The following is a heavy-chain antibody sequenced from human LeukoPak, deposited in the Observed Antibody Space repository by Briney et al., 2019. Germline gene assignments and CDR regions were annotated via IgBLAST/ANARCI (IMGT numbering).Heavy chain of an antibody. V-gene: IGHV6-1*01. CDR1: GDSVSSNSAA. CDR2: TYYRSKWHN. D-gene: IGHD4-17*01. CDR3: ARGGRKGDYSAFDY. J-gene: IGHJ4*02. Sequence: SQTLSLTCAISGDSVSSNSAAWNWIRQSPSRGLEWLGRTYYRSKWHNDYAVSVKSRITINPDTSKNQFSLQLNSVTPEDTAVYYCARGGRKGDYSAFDYWGQGTLVTVSS.